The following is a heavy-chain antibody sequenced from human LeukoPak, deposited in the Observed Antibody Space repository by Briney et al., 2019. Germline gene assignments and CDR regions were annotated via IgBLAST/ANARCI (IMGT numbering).Heavy chain of an antibody. CDR3: ARHLYSGSPLTWFDP. J-gene: IGHJ5*02. CDR2: IYYSGST. D-gene: IGHD1-26*01. V-gene: IGHV4-39*01. CDR1: GGSISTYY. Sequence: SETLSLTCTVSGGSISTYYWSWIRQPPGKGLEWIGSIYYSGSTYYNPSLKSRVTISVDTSKNQFSLKLSSVTAADTAVYYCARHLYSGSPLTWFDPWGQGTLVTVSS.